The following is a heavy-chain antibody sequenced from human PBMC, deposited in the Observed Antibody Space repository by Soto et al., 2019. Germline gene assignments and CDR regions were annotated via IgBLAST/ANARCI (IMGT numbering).Heavy chain of an antibody. V-gene: IGHV3-74*01. CDR2: INSDGSSK. D-gene: IGHD3-10*01. CDR3: ARDPDTYGSGNSFY. CDR1: GFTFSTFW. Sequence: EVQLVESGGGLVQPGGSLRLSCAASGFTFSTFWMHWVRRAPGKGLVWVSRINSDGSSKTYADSVKGRFTISRDNAKITLFLQMNSLSVEDTAVYYCARDPDTYGSGNSFYWGQGTLLTVSS. J-gene: IGHJ4*02.